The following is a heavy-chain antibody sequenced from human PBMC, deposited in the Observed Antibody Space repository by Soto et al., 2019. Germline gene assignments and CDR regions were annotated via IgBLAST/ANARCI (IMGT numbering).Heavy chain of an antibody. CDR2: IYYSGTT. V-gene: IGHV4-28*01. D-gene: IGHD5-12*01. CDR1: GYSISSSNW. Sequence: PSETLSLTCAVSGYSISSSNWWGWIRQPLGKGLKWIGYIYYSGTTYYNPSGGSTSYAQKFQGRVTITADESTSTAYMELSSLRSEDTAVYYCAASRGYSGYDWAGPFDYWGQGTLVTVSS. J-gene: IGHJ4*02. CDR3: AASRGYSGYDWAGPFDY.